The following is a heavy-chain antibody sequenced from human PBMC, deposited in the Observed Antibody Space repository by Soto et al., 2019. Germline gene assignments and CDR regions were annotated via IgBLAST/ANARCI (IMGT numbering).Heavy chain of an antibody. Sequence: QVQLQESGPGLVKPSQTLSLTCTVSGGSISSGGYYWSWIRQHPGKGLEWIGYIYYSGSTYYNPSPRSRVTISVDTSKTQFSLKLSSVTAADTAVYYCARCTVRGDLYRSWFDPWGQGTLVTVSS. CDR1: GGSISSGGYY. J-gene: IGHJ5*02. D-gene: IGHD3-10*01. CDR3: ARCTVRGDLYRSWFDP. V-gene: IGHV4-31*03. CDR2: IYYSGST.